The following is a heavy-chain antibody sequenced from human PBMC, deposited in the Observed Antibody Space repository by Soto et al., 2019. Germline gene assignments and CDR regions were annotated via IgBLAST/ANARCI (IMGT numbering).Heavy chain of an antibody. J-gene: IGHJ4*02. CDR3: AKDSGVVVAATPDY. Sequence: GGSLRLSCAASGFTFSSYAMSWVRQAPGKGLEWVSAISGSGGSTYYADSVKGRFTISRDNSKNTLYLQMNSLRAEDTAVYYCAKDSGVVVAATPDYWGQGTLVTVSS. D-gene: IGHD2-15*01. V-gene: IGHV3-23*01. CDR1: GFTFSSYA. CDR2: ISGSGGST.